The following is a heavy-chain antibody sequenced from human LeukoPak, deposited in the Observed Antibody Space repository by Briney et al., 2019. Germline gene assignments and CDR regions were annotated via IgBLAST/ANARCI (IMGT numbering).Heavy chain of an antibody. CDR1: GFTFNSYP. Sequence: GGSLRLSCAPSGFTFNSYPMTWVRQAPGKGLEWVSTILSGGDTYYADSVKGRFTISRDNSRDTLYLQMNSLRAEDTAVYYCAKGIAAAGGHWGQGTMVTVSS. CDR2: ILSGGDT. CDR3: AKGIAAAGGH. D-gene: IGHD6-13*01. J-gene: IGHJ3*01. V-gene: IGHV3-23*01.